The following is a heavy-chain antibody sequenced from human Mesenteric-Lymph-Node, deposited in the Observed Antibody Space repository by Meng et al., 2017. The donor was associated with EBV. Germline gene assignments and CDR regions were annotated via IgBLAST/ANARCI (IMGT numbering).Heavy chain of an antibody. D-gene: IGHD6-6*01. V-gene: IGHV4-34*01. CDR1: GGSFSGYY. Sequence: QFHLQQWGACLFMPSATQSLTLSVYGGSFSGYYWSWIRQPPGKGLEWIGEINHSGITNYNPSLKSRVTISVDTSKNQFSLKRSSVTAAYTAVYYCARGPYSSYDYWGQGTLVTVSS. CDR3: ARGPYSSYDY. J-gene: IGHJ4*02. CDR2: INHSGIT.